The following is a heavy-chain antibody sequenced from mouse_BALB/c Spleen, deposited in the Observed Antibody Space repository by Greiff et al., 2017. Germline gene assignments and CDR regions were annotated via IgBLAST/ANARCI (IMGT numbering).Heavy chain of an antibody. J-gene: IGHJ3*01. Sequence: QVQLQQSGAELVRPGVSVKISCKGSGYTFTDYAMHWVKQSHAKSLEWIGVISTYYGDASYNQKFKGEATMTVDKSSSTAYMELARLTSEDSAIYYCARDSSGLAWFAYWGQGTLVTVSA. V-gene: IGHV1S137*01. CDR3: ARDSSGLAWFAY. D-gene: IGHD3-2*01. CDR1: GYTFTDYA. CDR2: ISTYYGDA.